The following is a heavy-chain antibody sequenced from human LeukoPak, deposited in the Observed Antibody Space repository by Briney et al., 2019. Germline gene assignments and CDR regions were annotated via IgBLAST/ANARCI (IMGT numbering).Heavy chain of an antibody. CDR3: ARGSTVNSYYYYGMDV. CDR2: IKQDGSET. D-gene: IGHD4-17*01. J-gene: IGHJ6*02. V-gene: IGHV3-7*02. CDR1: GFTFSAFW. Sequence: GGSLRLSCAASGFTFSAFWMSWVRQAPGKGLEWVASIKQDGSETYFVDSVKGRFTISRDNAKNSLSLQMNSLRAEDTAVYYCARGSTVNSYYYYGMDVWGQGTTVTVSS.